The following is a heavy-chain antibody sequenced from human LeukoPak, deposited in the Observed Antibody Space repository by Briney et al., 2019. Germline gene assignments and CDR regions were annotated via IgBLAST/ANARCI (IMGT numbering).Heavy chain of an antibody. Sequence: SGGSLRLSCAASGFTLSSNYMSWVRQAPGRGLEWVSVFYSGGSTYYADSVKGRFTISRDNSKNTLFLQMNSLRAGDTAVYYCARGTVTMVDYWGQGTLVTVSS. CDR2: FYSGGST. CDR3: ARGTVTMVDY. CDR1: GFTLSSNY. V-gene: IGHV3-66*01. J-gene: IGHJ4*02. D-gene: IGHD3-10*01.